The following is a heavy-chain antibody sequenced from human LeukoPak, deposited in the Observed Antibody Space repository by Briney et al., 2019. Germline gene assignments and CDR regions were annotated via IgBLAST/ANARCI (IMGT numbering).Heavy chain of an antibody. CDR3: ARGIVVVPAAIEYFQH. CDR1: GGSFSGYC. CDR2: INHSGST. D-gene: IGHD2-2*01. Sequence: SETLSLTCAVYGGSFSGYCWSWIRQPPGKGLEWIGEINHSGSTNYNPSLKSRVTISVDTSKNQFSLKLSSVTAADTAVYYCARGIVVVPAAIEYFQHWGQGTLVTVSS. V-gene: IGHV4-34*01. J-gene: IGHJ1*01.